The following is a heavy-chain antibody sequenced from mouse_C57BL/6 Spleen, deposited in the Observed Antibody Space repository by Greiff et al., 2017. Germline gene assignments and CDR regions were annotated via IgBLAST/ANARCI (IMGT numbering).Heavy chain of an antibody. D-gene: IGHD4-1*01. CDR1: GYTFTSYW. V-gene: IGHV1-69*01. J-gene: IGHJ2*01. Sequence: QVHVKQPGAELVMPGASVKLSCKASGYTFTSYWMHWVKQRPGQGLEWIGEIDPSDSYTNYNQKFKGKSTLTVDKSSSTAYMQLSSLTSEDSAVYYCARRDWAFDYWGQGTTLTVSS. CDR3: ARRDWAFDY. CDR2: IDPSDSYT.